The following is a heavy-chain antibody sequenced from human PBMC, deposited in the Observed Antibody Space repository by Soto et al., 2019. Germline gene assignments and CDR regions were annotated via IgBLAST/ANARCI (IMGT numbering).Heavy chain of an antibody. J-gene: IGHJ4*02. Sequence: SETLSLTCAVYGGSFSGYYWSWIRQPPGKGLEWIGEINHSGSTNYNPSLKSRVTISVDTPKNQFSLKLSSVTAADTAVYYCARGRRITMVRGVRNHFDYWGQGTPVTVSS. D-gene: IGHD3-10*01. V-gene: IGHV4-34*01. CDR1: GGSFSGYY. CDR3: ARGRRITMVRGVRNHFDY. CDR2: INHSGST.